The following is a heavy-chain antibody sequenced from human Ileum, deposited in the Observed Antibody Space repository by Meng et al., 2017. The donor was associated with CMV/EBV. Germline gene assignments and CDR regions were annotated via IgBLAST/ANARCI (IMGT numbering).Heavy chain of an antibody. V-gene: IGHV3-23*03. CDR3: AKGVTSGSTYRAFDI. J-gene: IGHJ3*02. CDR1: GFTFSTFA. CDR2: IYSGGGAT. D-gene: IGHD3-22*01. Sequence: GESLKISCAASGFTFSTFAMGWVRQAPGKGLEWVSSIYSGGGATHYPDSVKGRFTISRDTSENTLHLQMSSLRVDDTALYYCAKGVTSGSTYRAFDILGQGTTVTVSS.